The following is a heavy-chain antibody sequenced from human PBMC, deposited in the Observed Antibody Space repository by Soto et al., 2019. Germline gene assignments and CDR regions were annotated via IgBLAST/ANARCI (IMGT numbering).Heavy chain of an antibody. J-gene: IGHJ5*02. Sequence: GGSLRLSCAASGFTFSSYAMHWVRQAPGKGLEWVAVISYDGSNKYYADSVKGRFTISRDNSKNTLYLQMNSLRAEDTAVYYCARDDAILFDPWGQGTLVTVSS. CDR2: ISYDGSNK. V-gene: IGHV3-30-3*01. D-gene: IGHD3-3*01. CDR3: ARDDAILFDP. CDR1: GFTFSSYA.